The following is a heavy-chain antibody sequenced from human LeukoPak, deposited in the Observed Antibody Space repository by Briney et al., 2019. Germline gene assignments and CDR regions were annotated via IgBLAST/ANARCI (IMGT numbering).Heavy chain of an antibody. CDR3: AKWGDYDVLTGYYVSDY. CDR1: GFTFSNYA. J-gene: IGHJ4*02. D-gene: IGHD3-9*01. CDR2: ITGGGSGI. Sequence: GASLRLSCAASGFTFSNYAMSWVRQAPGKGLEWVSAITGGGSGIYYADSMKGRFTISRDNSKNTLYLQIDSLRAEDTAVYYCAKWGDYDVLTGYYVSDYWGQGTLVTVSS. V-gene: IGHV3-23*01.